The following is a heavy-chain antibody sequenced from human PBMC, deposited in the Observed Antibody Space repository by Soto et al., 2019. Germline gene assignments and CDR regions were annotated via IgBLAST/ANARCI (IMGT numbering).Heavy chain of an antibody. CDR3: VKNSGWFNT. D-gene: IGHD3-10*01. V-gene: IGHV3-23*01. Sequence: QLLQSGGGLVQPGGSLTLSCAASGFTFGTTDMSWVRQAPGEGLEWVSTIDGSGGITYYADSVKGRCTISRDNSRKPVYLQMNSLRGDDTALYYCVKNSGWFNTWGQGALVTVSS. CDR1: GFTFGTTD. J-gene: IGHJ5*02. CDR2: IDGSGGIT.